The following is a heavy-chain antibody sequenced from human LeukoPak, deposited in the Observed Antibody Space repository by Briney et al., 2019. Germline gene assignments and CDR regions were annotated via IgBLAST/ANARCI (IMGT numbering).Heavy chain of an antibody. D-gene: IGHD6-19*01. J-gene: IGHJ5*02. CDR3: ARRREYSSGRRWFDP. CDR2: IYYSGST. Sequence: SETLSLTCTVSGGSISSYYWSWIRQPPGKGLEWIGYIYYSGSTNYNPSLKSRVTISVDTSKNQFSLKLSSVTAADTAVYYCARRREYSSGRRWFDPWGQGTLVTVSS. CDR1: GGSISSYY. V-gene: IGHV4-59*08.